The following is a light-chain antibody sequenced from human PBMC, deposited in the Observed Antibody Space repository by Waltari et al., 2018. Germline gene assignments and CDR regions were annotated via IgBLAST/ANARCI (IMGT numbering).Light chain of an antibody. Sequence: QAVVTQEPSLTVSPGGTVTPTCGPSTGAVTGGHYPYWLQQKPGQAPRTLIYDSYIKQSWTPARFSASLVGGKAVLTLSGAQAEDEAKYYCWLAYTGGIVVFGGGTELAVL. CDR3: WLAYTGGIVV. CDR2: DSY. V-gene: IGLV7-46*01. CDR1: TGAVTGGHY. J-gene: IGLJ2*01.